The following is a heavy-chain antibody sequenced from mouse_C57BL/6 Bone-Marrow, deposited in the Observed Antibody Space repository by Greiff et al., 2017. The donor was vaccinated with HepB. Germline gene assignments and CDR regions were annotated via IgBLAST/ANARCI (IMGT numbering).Heavy chain of an antibody. J-gene: IGHJ4*01. CDR2: IDPETGGT. V-gene: IGHV1-15*01. CDR3: TRLDSPGRAMDY. CDR1: GYTFTDYE. D-gene: IGHD3-3*01. Sequence: VQLQQSGAELVRPGASVTLSCKASGYTFTDYEMHWVKQTPVHGLEWIGAIDPETGGTAYNQKFKGKAILTADKSSSTAYMELRSLTSEDSAVYYCTRLDSPGRAMDYWGQGTSVTVSS.